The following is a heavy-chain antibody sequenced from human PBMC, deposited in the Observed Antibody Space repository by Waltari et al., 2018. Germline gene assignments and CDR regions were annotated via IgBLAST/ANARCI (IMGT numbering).Heavy chain of an antibody. CDR3: ASSSLRNTGYYYGMDV. V-gene: IGHV4-59*01. CDR1: GGSISSYY. D-gene: IGHD4-17*01. Sequence: VKPSETLSLTCTVSGGSISSYYWSWFRQPPGKGLEWIGYIYSRGSTNYNPSLKCRVTITVDTSKNQFSLKLSSVTAADTAVYYCASSSLRNTGYYYGMDVWGQGTTVTVSS. J-gene: IGHJ6*02. CDR2: IYSRGST.